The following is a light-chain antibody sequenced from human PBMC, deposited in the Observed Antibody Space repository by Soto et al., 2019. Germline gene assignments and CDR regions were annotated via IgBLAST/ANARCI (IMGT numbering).Light chain of an antibody. J-gene: IGLJ2*01. CDR3: SAYTTISTLV. Sequence: QTALTQPAPVSGSPGQSITISCTGTSSDVGAYNYVSWYQHHPGKAPKLMIFEVSYRPSGVSNRFSGSKSGNTASLTISGLQAEDEADYYCSAYTTISTLVFGGGTKVTVL. CDR1: SSDVGAYNY. V-gene: IGLV2-14*01. CDR2: EVS.